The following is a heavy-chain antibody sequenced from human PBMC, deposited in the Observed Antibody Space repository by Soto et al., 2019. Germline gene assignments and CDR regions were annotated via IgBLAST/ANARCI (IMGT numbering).Heavy chain of an antibody. D-gene: IGHD2-8*01. J-gene: IGHJ6*02. CDR1: GDSVSSNSAA. CDR2: TYYRSKWYN. V-gene: IGHV6-1*01. CDR3: ARDCTNGVCYPSYHYGMDV. Sequence: LSLTCAISGDSVSSNSAAWNWIRQSPSRGLEWLGRTYYRSKWYNDYAVSVKSRITINPDTSKNQFSLQLNSVTPEDTAVYYCARDCTNGVCYPSYHYGMDVWGQGTTVTVSS.